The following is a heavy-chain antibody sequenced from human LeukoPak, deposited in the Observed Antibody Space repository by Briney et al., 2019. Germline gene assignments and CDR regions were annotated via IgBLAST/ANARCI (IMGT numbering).Heavy chain of an antibody. Sequence: PGGSLRLSCAASGFSFSSYRMNWVRQAPGKGLEWVSSISSSSSYIYYADSVKGRFTISRDNAKNSLYLQMNSLRAEDTAVYYCAREAYYDSSVKGDAFDIWGQGTMVTVSS. CDR2: ISSSSSYI. D-gene: IGHD3-22*01. CDR1: GFSFSSYR. CDR3: AREAYYDSSVKGDAFDI. V-gene: IGHV3-21*01. J-gene: IGHJ3*02.